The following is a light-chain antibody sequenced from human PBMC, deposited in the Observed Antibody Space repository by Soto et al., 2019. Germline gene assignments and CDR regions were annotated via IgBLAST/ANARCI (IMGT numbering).Light chain of an antibody. Sequence: IQLTQSPSSLSASVGDRVTITCRASQGISSYLAWYQQKPGKAPKLLIYAASTLQSGVPSRFSGSGSGTDFTPTISSLQPEDFATYYCQQLNSYPPYTFGQGTKLEIK. V-gene: IGKV1-9*01. J-gene: IGKJ2*01. CDR2: AAS. CDR1: QGISSY. CDR3: QQLNSYPPYT.